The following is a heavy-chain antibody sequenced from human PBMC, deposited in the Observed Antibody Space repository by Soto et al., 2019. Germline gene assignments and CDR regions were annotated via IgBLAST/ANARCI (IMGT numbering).Heavy chain of an antibody. J-gene: IGHJ4*02. V-gene: IGHV4-30-4*01. D-gene: IGHD2-2*01. CDR2: IHYSGTT. CDR1: GDSITSGNYY. Sequence: LSETLSLTCTVSGDSITSGNYYWSWVRQPPGKGLEWIVNIHYSGTTNYNPSLQSRVSISVDTSKNQFSLEMTYVTAADTAVYYCARDHVRRGCDSTNCKSFDYWGQGTLVTVS. CDR3: ARDHVRRGCDSTNCKSFDY.